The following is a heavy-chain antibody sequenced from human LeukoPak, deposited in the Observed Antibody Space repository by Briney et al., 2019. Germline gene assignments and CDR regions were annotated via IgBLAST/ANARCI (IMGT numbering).Heavy chain of an antibody. CDR1: GFTFDAYA. CDR2: ISWNSRSI. D-gene: IGHD5-18*01. V-gene: IGHV3-9*01. J-gene: IGHJ4*02. CDR3: AKGVLDTTMVHFDY. Sequence: GRSLRLSCAASGFTFDAYAMHWVRQAPGKGLEWVSGISWNSRSIVYADSVKGRFTISRDNAKNSLNLQMNSLRTEDTAFYYCAKGVLDTTMVHFDYWGQGTLVTVSS.